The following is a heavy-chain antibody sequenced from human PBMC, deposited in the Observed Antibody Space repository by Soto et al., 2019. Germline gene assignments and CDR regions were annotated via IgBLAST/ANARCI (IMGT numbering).Heavy chain of an antibody. CDR1: GGTFSSYS. D-gene: IGHD2-21*02. J-gene: IGHJ4*02. V-gene: IGHV1-69*02. CDR3: ARVVGYCGGDCPPHRRAFDI. Sequence: VASVKVSCKASGGTFSSYSISWVRQAPGQGLEWMGRIIPILGIPYYAQQFQGRVMIAADKSSTSASMQLSSLRAEDMAVYYCARVVGYCGGDCPPHRRAFDIWGQGTLVTVSS. CDR2: IIPILGIP.